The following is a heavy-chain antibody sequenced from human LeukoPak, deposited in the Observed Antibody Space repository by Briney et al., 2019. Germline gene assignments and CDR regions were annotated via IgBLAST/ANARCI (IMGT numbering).Heavy chain of an antibody. J-gene: IGHJ5*02. D-gene: IGHD1-26*01. V-gene: IGHV4-4*09. CDR3: GRSDGIVGEEAWFDP. CDR1: GGSISTYH. Sequence: SETLSLTCSVSGGSISTYHWHWIRQPPGKGLEWVGYIFSSDITNYNPSLRSRVTISVDTSKNQFSVQLRSVAAADTVVYFCGRSDGIVGEEAWFDPWGQGTLVTVSS. CDR2: IFSSDIT.